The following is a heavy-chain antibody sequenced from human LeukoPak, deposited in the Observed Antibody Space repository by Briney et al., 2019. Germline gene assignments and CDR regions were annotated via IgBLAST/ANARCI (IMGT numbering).Heavy chain of an antibody. V-gene: IGHV1-69*13. CDR1: GGTFSSYA. Sequence: GASVKVSCKASGGTFSSYAISWVRQAPGQGLEWMGGIIPIFGTANYAQKFQGRVTITADESTSTAYMELSSLRSEDTAVYYCARDGDYLSRFDYWGQGTLVTVSS. CDR3: ARDGDYLSRFDY. CDR2: IIPIFGTA. D-gene: IGHD4-17*01. J-gene: IGHJ4*02.